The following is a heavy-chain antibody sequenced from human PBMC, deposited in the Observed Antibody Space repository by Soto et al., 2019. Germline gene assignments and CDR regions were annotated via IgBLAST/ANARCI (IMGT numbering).Heavy chain of an antibody. CDR1: GYTFTSYD. V-gene: IGHV1-8*01. D-gene: IGHD3-10*01. CDR2: MNPNSGNT. Sequence: ASVKVSCKASGYTFTSYDINWVRQATGQGLEWMGWMNPNSGNTGYAQKFQGRVTMTRNTSISTAYMELSSLRSEDTAVYYCARAPTRVRGVIPLSTYYYYMDVWAKGTTVTVSS. J-gene: IGHJ6*03. CDR3: ARAPTRVRGVIPLSTYYYYMDV.